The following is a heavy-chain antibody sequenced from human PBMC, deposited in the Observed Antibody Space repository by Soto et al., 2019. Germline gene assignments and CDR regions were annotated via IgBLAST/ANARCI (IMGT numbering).Heavy chain of an antibody. Sequence: ASVKVSCKVSGYTLTELSMHWVRQAPGKGLEWMGGFDPEDGETIYAQKFQGRVTMTEDTSTDTAYMELSSLRSEDTAVYYCATDRGIPHAFDIWGQGTMVTVSS. D-gene: IGHD2-21*01. V-gene: IGHV1-24*01. CDR1: GYTLTELS. CDR2: FDPEDGET. CDR3: ATDRGIPHAFDI. J-gene: IGHJ3*02.